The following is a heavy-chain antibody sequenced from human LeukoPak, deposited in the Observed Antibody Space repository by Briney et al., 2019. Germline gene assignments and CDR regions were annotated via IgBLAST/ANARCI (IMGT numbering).Heavy chain of an antibody. CDR1: GDSISNYY. CDR2: IHYSGHT. V-gene: IGHV4-59*08. J-gene: IGHJ4*02. D-gene: IGHD4-11*01. CDR3: ARRDPTVTDIFDY. Sequence: SETLSLTCTVSGDSISNYYWSWIRQPPGKGLEWIAYIHYSGHTNSNPSLKSRVTISIDTPKSQFSLKLSSVTAADTAVYYCARRDPTVTDIFDYWGQGTLVTVSS.